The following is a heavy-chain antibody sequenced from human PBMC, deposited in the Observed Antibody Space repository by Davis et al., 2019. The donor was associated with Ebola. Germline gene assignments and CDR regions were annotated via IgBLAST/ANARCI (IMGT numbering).Heavy chain of an antibody. V-gene: IGHV1-18*01. CDR1: GYTFTSYG. J-gene: IGHJ4*02. D-gene: IGHD1-26*01. CDR3: ARDGSVGATHFDY. CDR2: ISAYNGNT. Sequence: ASVKVSCKASGYTFTSYGISWVRQAPGQGLEWMGWISAYNGNTNYAQKLQGRVTMTTDTSTSTVYMELSSLRSEDTAVYYCARDGSVGATHFDYWGQGTLVTVSS.